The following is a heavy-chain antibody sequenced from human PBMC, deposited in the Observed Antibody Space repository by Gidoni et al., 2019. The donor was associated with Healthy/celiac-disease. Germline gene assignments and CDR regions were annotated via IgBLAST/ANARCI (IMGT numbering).Heavy chain of an antibody. CDR3: TRAPGYYYDSSGYSNN. J-gene: IGHJ4*02. Sequence: VQPVEFGGGLVPPWGAPELPRSTSWFPLRGSAWHWVRQASGKGLEWVGRIRSKANSYATAYAASVKGRFTISRDDSKNTAYLQMNSLKTEDTAVYYCTRAPGYYYDSSGYSNNWGQGTLVTVSS. CDR2: IRSKANSYAT. CDR1: WFPLRGSA. V-gene: IGHV3-73*02. D-gene: IGHD3-22*01.